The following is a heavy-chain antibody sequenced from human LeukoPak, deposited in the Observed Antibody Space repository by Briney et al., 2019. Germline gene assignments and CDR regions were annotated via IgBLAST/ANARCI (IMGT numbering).Heavy chain of an antibody. CDR3: ARAPSGSYYFDY. V-gene: IGHV3-21*01. CDR1: GFTFSSYS. Sequence: PGGSLRLSCAASGFTFSSYSMNWVRQAPGKGLEWVSSISSSSYIYYADSVKGRFTISRDDAKNSLYLQMNSLRAEDTAVYYCARAPSGSYYFDYWGQGTLVTVSS. CDR2: ISSSSYI. D-gene: IGHD1-26*01. J-gene: IGHJ4*02.